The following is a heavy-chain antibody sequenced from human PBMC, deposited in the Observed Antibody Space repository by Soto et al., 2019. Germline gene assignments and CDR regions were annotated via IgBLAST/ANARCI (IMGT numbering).Heavy chain of an antibody. CDR3: ARHYYGSATYYDY. Sequence: GESLKISCEASGYSFSNYWITWVRQVPGKGLEWMGTIDPSDSYTNYSPSFQGHVTLSADKSISTAYLQWSSLKASDTAIYYCARHYYGSATYYDYWGQGTLVTVSS. D-gene: IGHD3-10*01. CDR2: IDPSDSYT. J-gene: IGHJ4*02. V-gene: IGHV5-10-1*01. CDR1: GYSFSNYW.